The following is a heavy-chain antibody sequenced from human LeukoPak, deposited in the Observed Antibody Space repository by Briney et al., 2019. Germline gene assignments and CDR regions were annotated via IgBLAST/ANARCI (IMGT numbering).Heavy chain of an antibody. Sequence: GGSLRLSCAASGFTFSSYAMHWVRQAPGKGLERVAVISYDGSNKYYADSVKGRFTISRDNSKNTLYLQMNSLRAEDTAVYYCVRDLRSSGCSGGSCYTDAFDIWGQGTMVTVSS. CDR3: VRDLRSSGCSGGSCYTDAFDI. V-gene: IGHV3-30*04. J-gene: IGHJ3*02. CDR2: ISYDGSNK. CDR1: GFTFSSYA. D-gene: IGHD2-15*01.